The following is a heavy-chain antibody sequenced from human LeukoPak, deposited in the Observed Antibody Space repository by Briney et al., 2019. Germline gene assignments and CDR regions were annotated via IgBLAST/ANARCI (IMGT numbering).Heavy chain of an antibody. CDR2: MNPNSGNT. CDR1: GYTFTSYD. J-gene: IGHJ4*02. Sequence: ASVKVSCKASGYTFTSYDINWVRQATGQGLEWMGWMNPNSGNTGYAQKFQGRVTMTRNTSISTAYMGLSSLRSEDTAVYYCARALRITIFGVVINRAFDYWGQGTLVTVSS. D-gene: IGHD3-3*01. V-gene: IGHV1-8*01. CDR3: ARALRITIFGVVINRAFDY.